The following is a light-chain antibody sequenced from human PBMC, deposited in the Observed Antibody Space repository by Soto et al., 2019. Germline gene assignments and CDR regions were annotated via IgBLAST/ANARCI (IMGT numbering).Light chain of an antibody. CDR1: QSVSSSY. V-gene: IGKV3-20*01. CDR3: QQYGSSSWT. CDR2: GAS. Sequence: EIVLTQSPGTLSLSPGERATLSCRASQSVSSSYLAWYQQKPGQAPRLLIYGASSRATGIPDRFSGSGSGTDFTLAISRLESEDFAVYYCQQYGSSSWTFGQGPEVEIK. J-gene: IGKJ1*01.